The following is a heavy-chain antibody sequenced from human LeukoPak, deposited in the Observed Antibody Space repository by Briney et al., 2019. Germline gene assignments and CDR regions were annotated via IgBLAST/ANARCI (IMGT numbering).Heavy chain of an antibody. CDR2: ISYDGNN. CDR1: GFTSISYW. J-gene: IGHJ3*02. D-gene: IGHD5-12*01. V-gene: IGHV3-30*03. Sequence: GGSLRLSCEASGFTSISYWMSWVRQAPGKALEWVAFISYDGNNKYEDSVKGRFTISRDNSKSTLHLQMHGLRAEDTAVYYCARDPLDISRWTNAFDIWGQGTTVIVS. CDR3: ARDPLDISRWTNAFDI.